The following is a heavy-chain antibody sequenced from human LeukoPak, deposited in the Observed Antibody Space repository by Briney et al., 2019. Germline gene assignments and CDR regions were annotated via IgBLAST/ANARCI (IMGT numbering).Heavy chain of an antibody. D-gene: IGHD2-15*01. V-gene: IGHV1-24*01. J-gene: IGHJ4*02. CDR2: FDPEDGET. Sequence: ASVKVSCKVSGCTLTELSVHWVRQAPGKGLEWMGGFDPEDGETIYAQKFQGRVTMTEDTSTDTAYMELSSLRSEDTAVYYCATAFQVAATYDYWGQGTLVTVSS. CDR1: GCTLTELS. CDR3: ATAFQVAATYDY.